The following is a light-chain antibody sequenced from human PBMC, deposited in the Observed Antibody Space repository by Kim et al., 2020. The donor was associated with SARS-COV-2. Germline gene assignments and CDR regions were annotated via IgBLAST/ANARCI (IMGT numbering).Light chain of an antibody. CDR2: DND. CDR3: ATWDSSLSAGV. J-gene: IGLJ3*02. Sequence: HSVLTQPPSVSAAPGQKVTISCSGSSSNIANNYVSWYQQLPGTAPKLLIYDNDERPSGIPDRFSGSKSGTSATLGITGLQTGDEADYYCATWDSSLSAGVFGGGTQLTVL. V-gene: IGLV1-51*01. CDR1: SSNIANNY.